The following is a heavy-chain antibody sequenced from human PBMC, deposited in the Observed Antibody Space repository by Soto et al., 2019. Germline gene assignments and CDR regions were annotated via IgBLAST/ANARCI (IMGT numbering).Heavy chain of an antibody. CDR1: GYTFTSYG. Sequence: GASVKVSCKASGYTFTSYGISWVRQAPGQGLDWMGWISAYNGNTNYAQKLQGRVTMTTDTSTSTAYMELRSLRSDDTAVYYCARDVITMKVMSAADDASDIWGHGTTVT. V-gene: IGHV1-18*01. J-gene: IGHJ3*02. D-gene: IGHD3-22*01. CDR2: ISAYNGNT. CDR3: ARDVITMKVMSAADDASDI.